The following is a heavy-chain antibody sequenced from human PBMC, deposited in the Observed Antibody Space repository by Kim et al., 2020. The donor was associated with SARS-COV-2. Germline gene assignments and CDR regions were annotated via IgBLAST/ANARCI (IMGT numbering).Heavy chain of an antibody. CDR2: INHSGST. J-gene: IGHJ5*02. V-gene: IGHV4-34*01. D-gene: IGHD6-13*01. Sequence: SETLSLTCAVYGGSFSGYYWSWIRQPPGKGLEWIGEINHSGSTNYNPSLKSRVTISVDTSKNQFSLKLSSVTAADTAVYYCARGRYSSSWYGARNWFDPWGQGTPVTVAS. CDR3: ARGRYSSSWYGARNWFDP. CDR1: GGSFSGYY.